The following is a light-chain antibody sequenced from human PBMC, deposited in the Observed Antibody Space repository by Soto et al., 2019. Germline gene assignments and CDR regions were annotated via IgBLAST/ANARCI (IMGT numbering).Light chain of an antibody. J-gene: IGLJ1*01. V-gene: IGLV2-11*01. CDR3: CSYAGSPRYV. CDR1: SSDVGTYNY. Sequence: QSALTQPRSVSGSPGQSVTISCTGTSSDVGTYNYVSWYQQHPGKAPKVMIYDVSERPSGVPDRFSGSKSGNTASLTISWIQAEDEADYYCCSYAGSPRYVFGTGTKVTVL. CDR2: DVS.